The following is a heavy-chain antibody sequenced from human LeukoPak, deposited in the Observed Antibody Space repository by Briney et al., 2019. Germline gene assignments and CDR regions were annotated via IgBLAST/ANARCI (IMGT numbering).Heavy chain of an antibody. CDR1: GYSISSGYY. CDR2: IYHSGST. CDR3: ARSPERWLQLLIDY. D-gene: IGHD5-24*01. J-gene: IGHJ4*02. Sequence: SETLSLSGAVSGYSISSGYYWGWIRQPPGKGLEWIGSIYHSGSTYYNPSLKSRVTISVDTSKNQFSLKLSSVTAADTAVYYCARSPERWLQLLIDYWGQGTLVTVSS. V-gene: IGHV4-38-2*01.